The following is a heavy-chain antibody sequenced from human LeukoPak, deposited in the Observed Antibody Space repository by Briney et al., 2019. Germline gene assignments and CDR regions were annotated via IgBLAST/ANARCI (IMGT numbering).Heavy chain of an antibody. Sequence: SVKVSCKASGGTFSSYAISWVRQAPGQGLEWMGGIIPIFGTANYAQKFQGRVTITADESTSTAYMELSSLRSEDTAVYYCARDYSNTIFGDNWFDPWGQGTLVTVSS. J-gene: IGHJ5*02. CDR3: ARDYSNTIFGDNWFDP. D-gene: IGHD3-3*01. CDR1: GGTFSSYA. V-gene: IGHV1-69*13. CDR2: IIPIFGTA.